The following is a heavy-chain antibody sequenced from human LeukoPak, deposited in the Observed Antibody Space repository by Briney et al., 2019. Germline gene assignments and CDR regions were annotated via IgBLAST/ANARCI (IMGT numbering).Heavy chain of an antibody. Sequence: GASVKVSCKASGGTFSSYAISWVRQAPGQGLEWMGGIIPIFGTANYAQKFQGRVTITADESTSTAYMELSSLRSEDTAVYYCARGPYDYGDYGPYYYGMDVWGQGTTVTVSS. CDR2: IIPIFGTA. J-gene: IGHJ6*02. D-gene: IGHD4-17*01. CDR1: GGTFSSYA. CDR3: ARGPYDYGDYGPYYYGMDV. V-gene: IGHV1-69*13.